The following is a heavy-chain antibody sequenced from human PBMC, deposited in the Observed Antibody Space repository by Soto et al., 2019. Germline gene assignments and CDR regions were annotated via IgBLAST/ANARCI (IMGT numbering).Heavy chain of an antibody. D-gene: IGHD2-8*01. CDR3: ANSVLMATTPDS. J-gene: IGHJ5*01. CDR1: GGSVSTGGYY. CDR2: IYSSGST. Sequence: SETLSLTCTVSGGSVSTGGYYWSWIRHLPGKGLEWIGYIYSSGSTYYNPSLKGRLTISLDTSKNQFSLMLTSVTAADTAVYYFANSVLMATTPDSWCTGPLVTLSS. V-gene: IGHV4-31*03.